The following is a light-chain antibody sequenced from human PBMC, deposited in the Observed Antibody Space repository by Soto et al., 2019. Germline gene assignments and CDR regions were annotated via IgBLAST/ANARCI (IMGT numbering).Light chain of an antibody. Sequence: QSALTQPPSASGSPGQSVTISCTGTSSDVGAYKYVSWYQQHAGKAPKLVIYEVTKRPSGVPDRFSGSKSANTASLTVSGLQAEDEADYYCSSFATSNTWVFGGGTQLTVL. V-gene: IGLV2-8*01. CDR2: EVT. CDR3: SSFATSNTWV. J-gene: IGLJ3*02. CDR1: SSDVGAYKY.